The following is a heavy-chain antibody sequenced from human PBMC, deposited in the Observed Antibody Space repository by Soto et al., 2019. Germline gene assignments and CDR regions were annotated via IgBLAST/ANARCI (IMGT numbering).Heavy chain of an antibody. CDR2: INSDGSTT. Sequence: EVQLVESGGGSVQPGGSLRLSCAASGFTFSSYWMYWVRQAPGKGLVWVSRINSDGSTTSYADSVKGRFTISRDNAKNTLYLQINSLRAEDTAVYYCARVGGSGGSCNYFDPWGQGTLVTVAS. D-gene: IGHD2-15*01. CDR1: GFTFSSYW. V-gene: IGHV3-74*01. J-gene: IGHJ4*02. CDR3: ARVGGSGGSCNYFDP.